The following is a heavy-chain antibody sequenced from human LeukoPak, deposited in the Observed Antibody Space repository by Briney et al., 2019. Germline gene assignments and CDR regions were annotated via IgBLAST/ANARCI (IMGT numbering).Heavy chain of an antibody. J-gene: IGHJ5*02. V-gene: IGHV4-61*01. D-gene: IGHD1-26*01. Sequence: SETLSLTCNVSGGSVSSGSYYWSWIRQPPGKGLEWIGYIYYSGSTNYNPSLKSRVTISVDTSKNQFSLKLSSVTAADTAVYYCARVWELRGNWFDPWGQGTLVTVSS. CDR3: ARVWELRGNWFDP. CDR2: IYYSGST. CDR1: GGSVSSGSYY.